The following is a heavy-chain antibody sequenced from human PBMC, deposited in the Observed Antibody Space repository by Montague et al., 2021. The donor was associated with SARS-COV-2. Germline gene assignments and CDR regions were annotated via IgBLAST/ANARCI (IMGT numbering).Heavy chain of an antibody. Sequence: SETLSLTCGVSGGSISSSHWWNWVRQPPGKRLEWIGEIYHSGSTNYNPSLKNRVIISIDKSKNQFSLKLSSVTAADTAVYYCATGPPSGLSVAGFDYRGQGTLVTVSS. D-gene: IGHD6-19*01. J-gene: IGHJ4*02. CDR2: IYHSGST. CDR1: GGSISSSHW. V-gene: IGHV4-4*02. CDR3: ATGPPSGLSVAGFDY.